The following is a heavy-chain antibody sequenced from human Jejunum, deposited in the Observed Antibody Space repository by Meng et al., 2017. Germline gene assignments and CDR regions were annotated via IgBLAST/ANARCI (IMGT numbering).Heavy chain of an antibody. CDR3: ARAYYFGSSGYYSDY. J-gene: IGHJ4*02. CDR1: GFTFDAYA. CDR2: VSGSGGSV. D-gene: IGHD3-22*01. Sequence: GGSLRLSCAVSGFTFDAYAMSWVRQAPGKGLEWVSGVSGSGGSVYYADSVEGRFTISRDNAKKTVSLQMNSLRGDDSAVYFCARAYYFGSSGYYSDYWGQGTLVTVSS. V-gene: IGHV3-23*01.